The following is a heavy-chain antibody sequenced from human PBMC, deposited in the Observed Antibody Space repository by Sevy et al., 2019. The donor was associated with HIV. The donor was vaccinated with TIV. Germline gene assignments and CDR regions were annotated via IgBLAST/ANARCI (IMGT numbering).Heavy chain of an antibody. Sequence: GGSLRLSCAVSRSNFDLDDMSWVRQAPGKGLEWLSYITSGGTIIHYSDSVKGRFTVSRDNVKKALYLQMNSLRDEDTAVYYCARLFPLALVTIEYFQDWGQGTLVTVSS. CDR2: ITSGGTII. D-gene: IGHD4-4*01. J-gene: IGHJ1*01. CDR3: ARLFPLALVTIEYFQD. V-gene: IGHV3-48*03. CDR1: RSNFDLDD.